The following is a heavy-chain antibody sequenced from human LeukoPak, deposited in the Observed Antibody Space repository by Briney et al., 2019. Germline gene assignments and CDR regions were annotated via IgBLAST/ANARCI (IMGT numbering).Heavy chain of an antibody. D-gene: IGHD3-10*01. V-gene: IGHV5-51*01. J-gene: IGHJ4*02. CDR1: GYFFNTYW. CDR3: ARYTGSFTPLDY. Sequence: GESLKISCEGSGYFFNTYWVAWVRQTPGKGLEWMGIISPDDSYTTYSPSFAGHITISADKSISTAYLQWTSLKASDSAMYYCARYTGSFTPLDYWGQGTLVTVSS. CDR2: ISPDDSYT.